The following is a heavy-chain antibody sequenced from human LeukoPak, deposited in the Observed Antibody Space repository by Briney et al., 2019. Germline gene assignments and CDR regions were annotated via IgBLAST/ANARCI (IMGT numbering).Heavy chain of an antibody. D-gene: IGHD3-9*01. J-gene: IGHJ4*02. CDR2: IWYDGSNK. CDR3: ARAEYYDILTGYD. Sequence: GRSLRLSCAASGFTFSSYGMHWVRQAPGKGLEWVAVIWYDGSNKYYADSVKGRFTISRDNSKNTLYLQMNSLRAEDTAVYYCARAEYYDILTGYDWGQGTLVTVSS. CDR1: GFTFSSYG. V-gene: IGHV3-33*01.